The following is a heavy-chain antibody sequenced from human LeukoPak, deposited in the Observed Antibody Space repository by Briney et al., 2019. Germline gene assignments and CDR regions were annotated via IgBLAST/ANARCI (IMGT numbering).Heavy chain of an antibody. CDR1: GGSISSSNW. CDR3: ARFRNDYGDYGWFDP. Sequence: PSETLSLTCAVSGGSISSSNWWSWVRQPPGKGLEWIGEIYHSGSTYSNPSLKTRVTISVDTPKNQFSLKLTSVTAADTAAYYCARFRNDYGDYGWFDPWGQGTLVTVSS. CDR2: IYHSGST. D-gene: IGHD4-17*01. V-gene: IGHV4-4*02. J-gene: IGHJ5*02.